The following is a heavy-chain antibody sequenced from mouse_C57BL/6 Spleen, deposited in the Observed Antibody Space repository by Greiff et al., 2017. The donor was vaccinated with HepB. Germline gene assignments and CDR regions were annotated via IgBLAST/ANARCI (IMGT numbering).Heavy chain of an antibody. CDR2: IYPGDGDT. V-gene: IGHV1-80*01. D-gene: IGHD2-5*01. Sequence: VQLQQSGAELVKPGASVKISCKASGYAFSSYWMNWVKQRPGQGLEWIGQIYPGDGDTNYNGKFKGKATLTADKSSSTAYMQLSSLTSEDSAVYFCAREDSNYGYAMDYWGQGTSVTVSS. CDR3: AREDSNYGYAMDY. CDR1: GYAFSSYW. J-gene: IGHJ4*01.